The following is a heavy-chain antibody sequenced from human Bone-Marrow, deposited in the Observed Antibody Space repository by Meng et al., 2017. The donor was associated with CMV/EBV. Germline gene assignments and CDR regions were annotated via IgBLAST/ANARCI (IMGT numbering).Heavy chain of an antibody. J-gene: IGHJ4*02. V-gene: IGHV3-21*05. CDR1: GFTFSHYA. CDR3: ARDRDWAFDY. D-gene: IGHD3-9*01. Sequence: GESLKISCVASGFTFSHYAMNWVRQAPGKGLEWISYINTASSFIDYADSVRGRFTIYRGNARNSLYLELNSLTAEDTAVYSCARDRDWAFDYWGQGTLVTVSS. CDR2: INTASSFI.